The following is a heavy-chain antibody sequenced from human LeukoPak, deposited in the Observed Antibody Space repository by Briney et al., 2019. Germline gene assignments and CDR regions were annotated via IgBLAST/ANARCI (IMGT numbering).Heavy chain of an antibody. CDR1: GGSISSSSYY. J-gene: IGHJ3*02. Sequence: SETLSLTCTVSGGSISSSSYYWGWIRQPPGKGLEWIGSIYYSGSTYYNPSLKSRVTISVDTSKNQFSLRLSSVTAADTAVYYCARLFRRGSGSFLAFDIWGQGTMVTVSS. CDR3: ARLFRRGSGSFLAFDI. CDR2: IYYSGST. V-gene: IGHV4-39*01. D-gene: IGHD3-10*01.